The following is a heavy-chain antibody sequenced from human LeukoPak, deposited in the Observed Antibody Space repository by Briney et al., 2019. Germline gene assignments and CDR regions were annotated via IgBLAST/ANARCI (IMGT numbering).Heavy chain of an antibody. J-gene: IGHJ4*02. CDR2: ISYDGSNK. Sequence: GGSLRLSCAASGFTFSSYGMHWVRQAPGKGLEWVAVISYDGSNKYCADSVKGRFTISRDNSKNTLYLQMNSLRAEDTAVYYCARENGPHDYWGQGTLVTVSS. D-gene: IGHD2-8*01. CDR3: ARENGPHDY. V-gene: IGHV3-30*03. CDR1: GFTFSSYG.